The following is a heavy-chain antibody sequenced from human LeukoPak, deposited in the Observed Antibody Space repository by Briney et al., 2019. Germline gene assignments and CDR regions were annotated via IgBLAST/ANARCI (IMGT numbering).Heavy chain of an antibody. D-gene: IGHD3-3*01. Sequence: SETLSLTCTVSGGSISSYYWSWIRQPPGKGLEWIGYIYYSGSTNYNPSLKSRVTISVDTSKNQFSLKLSSVTAADTAVYYCARSQRFYWYFDLWGRGTLVTVSS. CDR3: ARSQRFYWYFDL. CDR1: GGSISSYY. J-gene: IGHJ2*01. CDR2: IYYSGST. V-gene: IGHV4-59*01.